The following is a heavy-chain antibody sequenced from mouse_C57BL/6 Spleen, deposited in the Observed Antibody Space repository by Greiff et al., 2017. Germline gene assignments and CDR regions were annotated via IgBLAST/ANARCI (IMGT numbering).Heavy chain of an antibody. V-gene: IGHV1-81*01. D-gene: IGHD2-1*01. J-gene: IGHJ4*01. CDR1: GYTFTSYG. CDR2: IYPRSGNT. CDR3: ARSLYYGKMDY. Sequence: QVQLQQSGAELARPGASVKLSCKASGYTFTSYGISWVKQRTGQGLEWIGEIYPRSGNTYYNEKFKGKATLTADKSSSTAYMELRSLTSEDSAVYFCARSLYYGKMDYWGQGTSVTVSS.